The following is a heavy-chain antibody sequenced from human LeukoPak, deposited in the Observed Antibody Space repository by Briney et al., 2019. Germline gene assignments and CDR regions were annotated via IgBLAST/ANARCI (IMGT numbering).Heavy chain of an antibody. V-gene: IGHV3-23*01. CDR2: ISDSGDRT. CDR1: GFPFSNYA. D-gene: IGHD3-22*01. Sequence: PGGSLRLSCAASGFPFSNYAMTWVRQAPGKGLERVSGISDSGDRTYYADSVKGWFTISRDNSKNMLYLQMNSLRVEDTALYYCAKGLGTSGYHDYWGQGTLVTVSS. CDR3: AKGLGTSGYHDY. J-gene: IGHJ4*02.